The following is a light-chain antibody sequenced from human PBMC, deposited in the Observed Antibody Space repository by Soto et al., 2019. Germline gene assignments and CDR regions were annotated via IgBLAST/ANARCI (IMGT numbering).Light chain of an antibody. CDR1: QSVGSNY. V-gene: IGKV3-11*01. J-gene: IGKJ1*01. CDR2: DAS. Sequence: EIVLTQSPGTLSLSPGERATLYCRASQSVGSNYLAWYQQKPGQAPRLLIYDASNRATGVPARFSGRGSGTDFTLTISSLEPEDFAVYYCQQRNNWPGTFGQGTKV. CDR3: QQRNNWPGT.